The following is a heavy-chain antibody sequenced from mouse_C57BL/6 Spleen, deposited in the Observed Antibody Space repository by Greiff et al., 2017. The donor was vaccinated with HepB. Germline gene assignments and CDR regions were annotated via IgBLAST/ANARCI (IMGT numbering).Heavy chain of an antibody. J-gene: IGHJ2*01. CDR3: ARWILYYCGSSGGYYFDY. D-gene: IGHD1-1*01. Sequence: QVQLQQSGPELVKPGASVKLSCKASGYTFTSYDINWVKQRPGQGLEWIAWIYPRDGSTKYNEKFKGKATLTVSTASSTAYMELHSLTSEDSAVYFCARWILYYCGSSGGYYFDYWGQGTTLTVSS. CDR2: IYPRDGST. V-gene: IGHV1-85*01. CDR1: GYTFTSYD.